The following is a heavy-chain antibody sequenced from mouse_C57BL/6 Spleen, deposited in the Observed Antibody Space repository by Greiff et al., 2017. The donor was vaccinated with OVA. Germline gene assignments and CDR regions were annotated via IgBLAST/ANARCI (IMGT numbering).Heavy chain of an antibody. D-gene: IGHD1-3*01. J-gene: IGHJ3*01. CDR2: IHPNSGST. CDR3: ARSGTKGVPWFAY. V-gene: IGHV1-64*01. CDR1: GYTFTSYW. Sequence: VQLQQSGAELVKPGASVKLSCKASGYTFTSYWMHWVKQRPGQGLEWIGMIHPNSGSTNYNEKFKSKATLTVDKSSSTAYMQLSSLTSEDSAVYYCARSGTKGVPWFAYWGQGTLVTVSA.